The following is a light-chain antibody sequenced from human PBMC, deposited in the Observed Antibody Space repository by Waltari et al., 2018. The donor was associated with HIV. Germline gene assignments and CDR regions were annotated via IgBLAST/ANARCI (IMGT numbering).Light chain of an antibody. CDR2: DAS. J-gene: IGKJ1*01. Sequence: EIVLTQSPATLSLSPGDRATLSCRASQTIDNNYLAWYLQRPGQGPRLLIFDASTRATGTPERFSGNVSGTDFRLTISRLESQDFAFYFCHQYATPHWTFGQGTHVDFK. CDR3: HQYATPHWT. V-gene: IGKV3-20*01. CDR1: QTIDNNY.